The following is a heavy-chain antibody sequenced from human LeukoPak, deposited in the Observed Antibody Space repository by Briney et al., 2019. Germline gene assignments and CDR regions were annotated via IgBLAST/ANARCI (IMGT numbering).Heavy chain of an antibody. J-gene: IGHJ5*02. CDR1: GGSISSSSYY. CDR2: IYYSGST. CDR3: ARTTYYYDSSGSRNWFDP. V-gene: IGHV4-39*01. D-gene: IGHD3-22*01. Sequence: SETLSFTCTVSGGSISSSSYYWGWIRQPPGKGLEWIGSIYYSGSTYYNPSLKSRVTISVDTSKNQFSLKLSSVTAADTAVYYCARTTYYYDSSGSRNWFDPWGQGTLVTVSS.